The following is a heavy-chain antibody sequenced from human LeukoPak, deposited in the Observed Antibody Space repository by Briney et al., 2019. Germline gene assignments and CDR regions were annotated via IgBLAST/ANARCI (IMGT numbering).Heavy chain of an antibody. J-gene: IGHJ4*02. Sequence: GGSLRLSCAASGFTFSSYAVSWVRQAPGKGLEWVSSISGSGGSTYSADSVKGRFTISRDSAINSLYLQMNSLRAEDTAVYYCARDWGYGLDCRGQGTLVTVSS. CDR3: ARDWGYGLDC. CDR1: GFTFSSYA. V-gene: IGHV3-23*01. D-gene: IGHD3-16*01. CDR2: ISGSGGST.